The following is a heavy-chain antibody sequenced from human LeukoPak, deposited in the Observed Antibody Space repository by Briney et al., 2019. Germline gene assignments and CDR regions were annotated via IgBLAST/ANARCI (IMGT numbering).Heavy chain of an antibody. V-gene: IGHV1-18*01. CDR3: ERDTNNEIDY. D-gene: IGHD2-8*01. J-gene: IGHJ4*02. Sequence: ASVKVSCKTSGYPFSTYGVAWVRQAPGQGFEWMGWISTYNGDTQYSQKFQGRVALTRDTSTNTVHMELWSLRPDDTAVYYCERDTNNEIDYWGQGTLVIVFS. CDR2: ISTYNGDT. CDR1: GYPFSTYG.